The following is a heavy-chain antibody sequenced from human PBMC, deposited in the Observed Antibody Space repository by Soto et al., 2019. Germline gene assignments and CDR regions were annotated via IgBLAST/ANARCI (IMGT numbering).Heavy chain of an antibody. V-gene: IGHV4-59*01. CDR1: GGSISSYY. CDR3: AREYSSSAYYYYMDV. D-gene: IGHD6-13*01. CDR2: IYYSGST. Sequence: QVQLQESGPGLVKPSETLSLTCTVSGGSISSYYWSWIRQPPGKGLEWIGYIYYSGSTSYNPSLKSRVTISVDTSKNQFSLKLSSVTAADTAVYYCAREYSSSAYYYYMDVWGKGTTVTVSS. J-gene: IGHJ6*03.